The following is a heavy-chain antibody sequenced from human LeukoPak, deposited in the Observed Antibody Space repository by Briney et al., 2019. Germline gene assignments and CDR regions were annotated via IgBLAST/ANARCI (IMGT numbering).Heavy chain of an antibody. CDR1: GFTFSNYN. J-gene: IGHJ4*02. D-gene: IGHD4/OR15-4a*01. CDR2: ISSTSIYI. CDR3: ARSDYGTSGNFDY. V-gene: IGHV3-21*01. Sequence: GGSLRLSCAASGFTFSNYNMNWVRQAPGKGLEWVSSISSTSIYIYYADSVKGRFTISRDNAKNSLYLQMNGLRAEDTAVYYCARSDYGTSGNFDYWGQGTLVTVSS.